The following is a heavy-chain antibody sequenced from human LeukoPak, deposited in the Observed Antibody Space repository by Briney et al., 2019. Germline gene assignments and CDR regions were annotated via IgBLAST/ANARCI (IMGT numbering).Heavy chain of an antibody. CDR1: GYSISSGYY. V-gene: IGHV4-38-2*01. Sequence: SETLSLTCAVSGYSISSGYYWGWIRQPPGKGLEWIGSIYYSGSTYYNPSLKSRVTISVDTSKNQFSLKLSSVTAADTAVYYCARHTEDFWSGYANWFDPWGQGTLVTVSS. D-gene: IGHD3-3*01. CDR2: IYYSGST. J-gene: IGHJ5*02. CDR3: ARHTEDFWSGYANWFDP.